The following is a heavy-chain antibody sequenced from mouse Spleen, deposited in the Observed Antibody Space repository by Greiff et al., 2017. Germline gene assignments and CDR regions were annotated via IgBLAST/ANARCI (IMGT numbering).Heavy chain of an antibody. CDR3: ARDYLFDY. V-gene: IGHV1-42*01. CDR1: GYSFTGYY. D-gene: IGHD1-1*02. Sequence: EVQLQQSGPELVKPGASVKISCKASGYSFTGYYMNWVKQSPEKSLEWIGEINPSTGGTTYNQKFKAKATLTVDKSSSTAYMQLKSLTSEDSAVYYCARDYLFDYWGQGTTLTVSS. J-gene: IGHJ2*01. CDR2: INPSTGGT.